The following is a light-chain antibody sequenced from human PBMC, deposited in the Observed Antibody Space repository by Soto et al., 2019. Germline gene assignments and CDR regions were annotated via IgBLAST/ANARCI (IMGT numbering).Light chain of an antibody. CDR1: SSDVGAYNY. V-gene: IGLV2-14*01. J-gene: IGLJ2*01. CDR2: DVN. CDR3: SSYTSSDTLV. Sequence: QSVLTQPASVSGSPGQSITISCTGTSSDVGAYNYVSWYQQRPGKAPKLMIYDVNNRPSGVSDRFSGSKSGNTASLTISGLQAEDEADYYCSSYTSSDTLVFGGGTKLTVL.